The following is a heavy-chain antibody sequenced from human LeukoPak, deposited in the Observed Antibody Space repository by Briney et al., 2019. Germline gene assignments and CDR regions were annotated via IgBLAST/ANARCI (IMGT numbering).Heavy chain of an antibody. V-gene: IGHV4-59*01. CDR3: ARSRDGYNGFDY. CDR2: IYYSGNT. Sequence: SETLSLTCTVSGGSIGGYYWSWIRQPPGKGLEWIGYIYYSGNTNYNPSLKSRVTISVDTSKNQFSLKLSSVTAADTAVYYCARSRDGYNGFDYWGQGTLVTVSS. D-gene: IGHD5-24*01. CDR1: GGSIGGYY. J-gene: IGHJ4*02.